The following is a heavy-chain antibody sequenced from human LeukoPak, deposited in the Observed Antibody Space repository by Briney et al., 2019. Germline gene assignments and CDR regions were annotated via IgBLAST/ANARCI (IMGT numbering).Heavy chain of an antibody. CDR2: ISYDGSNK. Sequence: GGSLRLSCAAPGFTFSSYAMHWVRQAPGKGLEWVAVISYDGSNKYYADSVKGRFTISRDNSKNTLYLQMNSLRAEDTAVYYCARDPGIQGYFDYWGQGTLVTVSS. J-gene: IGHJ4*02. D-gene: IGHD6-13*01. CDR3: ARDPGIQGYFDY. V-gene: IGHV3-30-3*01. CDR1: GFTFSSYA.